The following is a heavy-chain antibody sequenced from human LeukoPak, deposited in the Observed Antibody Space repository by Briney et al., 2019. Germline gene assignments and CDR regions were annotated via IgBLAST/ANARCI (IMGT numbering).Heavy chain of an antibody. D-gene: IGHD6-13*01. V-gene: IGHV3-21*01. CDR1: GFTFSSYS. Sequence: KAGGSLRLSCAASGFTFSSYSMNWVRQAPGKGLEWVSSISSSSSYIYYADSVEGRFTISRDNAKNSLYLQMNSLRAEDTAVYYCARVGGSSWFVYFDYWGQGTLVTVSS. CDR2: ISSSSSYI. J-gene: IGHJ4*02. CDR3: ARVGGSSWFVYFDY.